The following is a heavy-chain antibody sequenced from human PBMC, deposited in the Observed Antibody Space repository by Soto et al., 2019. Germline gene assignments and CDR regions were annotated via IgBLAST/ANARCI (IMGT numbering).Heavy chain of an antibody. V-gene: IGHV1-69*13. CDR1: GGTFSSYA. CDR3: AKVIIMVLGVIIAPFSYYYYGMDV. J-gene: IGHJ6*02. CDR2: IIPIFGTA. D-gene: IGHD3-10*01. Sequence: GXSVKVSCKASGGTFSSYAISWVRQAPGQGLEWMGGIIPIFGTANYAQKLKGRVTITADESTSTAYMEQSSLRSEDTAENYYAKVIIMVLGVIIAPFSYYYYGMDVWGQGTTVTVSS.